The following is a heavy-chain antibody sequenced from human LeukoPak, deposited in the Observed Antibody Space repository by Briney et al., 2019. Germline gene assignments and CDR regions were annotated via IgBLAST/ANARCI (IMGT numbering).Heavy chain of an antibody. CDR3: ARYPLGATQSFDY. D-gene: IGHD1-26*01. J-gene: IGHJ4*02. CDR1: GGTFSSYA. CDR2: IIPIFDTA. Sequence: ASVKVSCKASGGTFSSYAISWVRQAPGQGLEWMGGIIPIFDTANYAQKFQGRVTITADESTSTAYMELSSLRSEDTAVYYCARYPLGATQSFDYWGQGTLVTVSS. V-gene: IGHV1-69*13.